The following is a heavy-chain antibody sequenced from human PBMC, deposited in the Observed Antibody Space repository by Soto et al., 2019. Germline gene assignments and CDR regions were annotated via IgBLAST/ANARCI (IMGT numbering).Heavy chain of an antibody. Sequence: NPSETLSLTCTVSGGSISSSSYYWGWIRQPPGKGLEWIGSIYYSGSTYYNPSLKSRVTISVDTSKNQFSLKLSSVTAADTAVYYCARRGGRDYDFWSGYYDEYYFDYWGQGTLVTVSS. J-gene: IGHJ4*02. V-gene: IGHV4-39*01. D-gene: IGHD3-3*01. CDR3: ARRGGRDYDFWSGYYDEYYFDY. CDR2: IYYSGST. CDR1: GGSISSSSYY.